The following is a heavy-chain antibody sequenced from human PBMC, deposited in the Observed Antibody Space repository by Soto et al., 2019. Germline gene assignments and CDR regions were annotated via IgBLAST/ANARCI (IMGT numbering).Heavy chain of an antibody. D-gene: IGHD2-21*02. Sequence: AVKVSCKASGGTFSSYAISWVRQAPGQGLEWMGGIIPIFGTANYAQKFQGRVTITADESTSTAYMELSSLRSEDTAVYYCARQHIVVVTAAVPLLDIWGQGTLVTVSS. CDR2: IIPIFGTA. V-gene: IGHV1-69*13. CDR3: ARQHIVVVTAAVPLLDI. J-gene: IGHJ3*02. CDR1: GGTFSSYA.